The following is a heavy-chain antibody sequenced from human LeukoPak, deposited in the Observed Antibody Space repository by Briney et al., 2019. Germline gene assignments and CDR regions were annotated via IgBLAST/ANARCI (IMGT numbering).Heavy chain of an antibody. CDR2: INPSGGST. J-gene: IGHJ5*02. CDR3: ARGGCSGTRCYGWTWFDP. CDR1: GYTFTSYY. Sequence: ASVKVSCKASGYTFTSYYMHWVRQAPGQGLEWMGIINPSGGSTSYAQKFQGRVTMTRDTSTSTVYMELNSLRAEDTAVYYCARGGCSGTRCYGWTWFDPWGQGTLVTVSS. V-gene: IGHV1-46*01. D-gene: IGHD2-2*01.